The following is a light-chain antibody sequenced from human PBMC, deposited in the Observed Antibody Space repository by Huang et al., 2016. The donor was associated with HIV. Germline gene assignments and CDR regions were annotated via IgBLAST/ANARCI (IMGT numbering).Light chain of an antibody. V-gene: IGKV1-33*01. CDR3: QHYNSLPLT. CDR2: DAS. Sequence: DIQMTQSPSSLSASVGDRITITCQASQDITNYLNWYQHKPGKAPKLLIYDASNLEKGVPSRFSGRGSGTDFTFTVSSLQPEDIATYYCQHYNSLPLTFGGGTKVEIK. CDR1: QDITNY. J-gene: IGKJ4*01.